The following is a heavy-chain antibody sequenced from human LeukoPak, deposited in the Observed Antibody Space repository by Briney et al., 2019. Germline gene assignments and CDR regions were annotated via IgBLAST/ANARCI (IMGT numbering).Heavy chain of an antibody. CDR2: INEHGSIT. D-gene: IGHD3-10*01. Sequence: GRSLRLSCAASGFTFSSYWMHWVRQVPGKGLVWVARINEHGSITDYADSVKDRFTVSRDNAWNTLYLQMNSLRAEDTAVYYCARDVAGSGSLWGQVTLITVSS. CDR3: ARDVAGSGSL. J-gene: IGHJ4*02. CDR1: GFTFSSYW. V-gene: IGHV3-74*01.